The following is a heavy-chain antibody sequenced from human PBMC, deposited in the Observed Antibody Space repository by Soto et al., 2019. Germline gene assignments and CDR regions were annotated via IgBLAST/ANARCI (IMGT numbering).Heavy chain of an antibody. Sequence: GGSLRLSCAASGFTFSSYSLNWVRQAPGKGLEWVSSISKSSNYIYYPDSVRGRFTVSRDNAENSLYLQMNSLRAEDTAVYYCAKSFRAQTDWFDAWGQGTLVTVSS. CDR3: AKSFRAQTDWFDA. D-gene: IGHD2-21*02. CDR1: GFTFSSYS. J-gene: IGHJ5*02. CDR2: ISKSSNYI. V-gene: IGHV3-21*01.